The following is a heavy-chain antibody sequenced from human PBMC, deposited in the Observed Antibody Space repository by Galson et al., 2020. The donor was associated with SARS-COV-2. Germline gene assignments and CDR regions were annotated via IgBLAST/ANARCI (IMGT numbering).Heavy chain of an antibody. J-gene: IGHJ5*02. D-gene: IGHD3-3*01. CDR3: ARDKRITIFGVVGWFGP. Sequence: LSITCTVSGGSISSGGYYWSWIRQHPGKGLEWIGYTYYSGSTYYNPSLKSRVTITVDTSKNQFSLKLSSVTAADTAVYYCARDKRITIFGVVGWFGPGGQGTLVTGSS. CDR1: GGSISSGGYY. CDR2: TYYSGST. V-gene: IGHV4-31*03.